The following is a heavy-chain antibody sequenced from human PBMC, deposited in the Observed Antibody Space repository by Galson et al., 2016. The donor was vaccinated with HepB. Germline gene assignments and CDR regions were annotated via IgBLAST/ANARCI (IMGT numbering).Heavy chain of an antibody. CDR3: ARNRHCSGGSCYGA. CDR2: IYSGGST. CDR1: GFTVSNNY. D-gene: IGHD2-15*01. V-gene: IGHV3-66*01. J-gene: IGHJ5*02. Sequence: LRLSCAASGFTVSNNYMRWVRQAPGTGLEWVSLIYSGGSTYYADSGKGRFTISRESSKNTLYLQMNSLRAEDTAVYYCARNRHCSGGSCYGAWGQGTLVTVSS.